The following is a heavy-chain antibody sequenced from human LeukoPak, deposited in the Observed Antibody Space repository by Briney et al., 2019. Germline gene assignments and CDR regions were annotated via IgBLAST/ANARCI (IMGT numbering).Heavy chain of an antibody. V-gene: IGHV3-7*01. Sequence: GGSLRPSWAAAGFTVSSYWTNWVRQAPGGWMEWVANIKQDGSEKYYVDSVKGRFPVSRDNADNSLYLQMNSLRAEDTAVYYCARDLTVPGQGNYYYYGMDVWGQGTTVTVSS. J-gene: IGHJ6*02. D-gene: IGHD6-19*01. CDR1: GFTVSSYW. CDR3: ARDLTVPGQGNYYYYGMDV. CDR2: IKQDGSEK.